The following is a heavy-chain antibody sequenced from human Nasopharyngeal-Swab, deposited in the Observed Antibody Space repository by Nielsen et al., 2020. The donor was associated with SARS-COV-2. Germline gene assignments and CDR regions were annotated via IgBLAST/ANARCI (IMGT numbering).Heavy chain of an antibody. J-gene: IGHJ4*02. CDR1: GGSISNYH. CDR3: ARRGEGYGDYLDY. V-gene: IGHV4-59*08. CDR2: IYYSGST. Sequence: GSLRLSCSVSGGSISNYHWNWIRQPPGKGLEWIGYIYYSGSTNYNPSLKSRVTISVDTSKNQFSLKLSSVTAADTAVYYCARRGEGYGDYLDYWGQRTLVTVSS. D-gene: IGHD4-17*01.